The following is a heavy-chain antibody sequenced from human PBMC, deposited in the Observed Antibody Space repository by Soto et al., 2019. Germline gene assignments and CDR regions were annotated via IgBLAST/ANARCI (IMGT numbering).Heavy chain of an antibody. Sequence: GGSLRLSCAASGFTFSSYAMSWVRQAPGKGLEWVSAISGSGGSTYYADSVKGRFTISRDNSKNTLYLQMNSLRAEDTAVYYCAKGGGNYYDSSGPLFDYWGQGTLVTVSS. CDR1: GFTFSSYA. CDR3: AKGGGNYYDSSGPLFDY. J-gene: IGHJ4*02. CDR2: ISGSGGST. V-gene: IGHV3-23*01. D-gene: IGHD3-22*01.